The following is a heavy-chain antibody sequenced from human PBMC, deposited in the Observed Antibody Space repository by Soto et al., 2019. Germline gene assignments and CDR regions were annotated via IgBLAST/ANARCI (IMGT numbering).Heavy chain of an antibody. D-gene: IGHD3-9*01. Sequence: PSETLSLTCTVSGGSISSGDYYWSWIRQPPRKGLEWIGYIYYSGSTYYNPSLKSRVTISVDTSKNQFSLKLSSVTAADTAVYYCARGLRDYDILTGPFAYWGQGTLVIVSS. CDR3: ARGLRDYDILTGPFAY. J-gene: IGHJ4*02. CDR1: GGSISSGDYY. CDR2: IYYSGST. V-gene: IGHV4-30-4*01.